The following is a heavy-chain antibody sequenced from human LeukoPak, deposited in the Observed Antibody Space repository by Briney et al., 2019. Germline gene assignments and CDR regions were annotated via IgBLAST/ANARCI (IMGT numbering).Heavy chain of an antibody. J-gene: IGHJ4*02. CDR3: ARDPWGNNWYNFDS. D-gene: IGHD6-13*01. Sequence: PSETLSLTCTVSGGSISSHHWNWIRQPPGEGLEYVGNIHGGGGTTYNPSLQSRVAISLDTSKKRLPLNLRSVTAADTAVYYCARDPWGNNWYNFDSWGQGTLVTVSS. CDR1: GGSISSHH. CDR2: IHGGGGT. V-gene: IGHV4-59*11.